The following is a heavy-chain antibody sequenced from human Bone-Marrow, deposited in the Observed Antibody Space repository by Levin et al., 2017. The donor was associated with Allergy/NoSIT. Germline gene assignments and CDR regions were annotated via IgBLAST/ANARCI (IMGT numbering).Heavy chain of an antibody. Sequence: SSETLSLTCSVAGAAVRGSSYYWGWIRQSPGRGLEWIGSVFFTGSTYYNPSFKSRVAISVDTSKNEFSLNIKSVTAADTAVYFCARHVNLGITDFDYWGQGILVTVSS. CDR1: GAAVRGSSYY. J-gene: IGHJ4*02. V-gene: IGHV4-39*01. D-gene: IGHD3-10*01. CDR2: VFFTGST. CDR3: ARHVNLGITDFDY.